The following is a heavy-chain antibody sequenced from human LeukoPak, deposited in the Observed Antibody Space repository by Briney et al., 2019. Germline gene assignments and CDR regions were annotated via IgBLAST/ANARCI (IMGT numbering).Heavy chain of an antibody. CDR1: GGTFSSYA. D-gene: IGHD6-19*01. J-gene: IGHJ3*02. CDR3: ARAEYSSGWYDDAFDI. Sequence: ASVKVSCKASGGTFSSYAISWLRQAPGQGLEWMGRIIPIFGTANYAQKFQGRVTITTDESTSTAYMELSSLRSEDTAVYYCARAEYSSGWYDDAFDIWGQGTMVTVSS. V-gene: IGHV1-69*05. CDR2: IIPIFGTA.